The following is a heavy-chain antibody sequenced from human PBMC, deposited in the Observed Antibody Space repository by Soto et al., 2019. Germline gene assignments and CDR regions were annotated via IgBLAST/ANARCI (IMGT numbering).Heavy chain of an antibody. J-gene: IGHJ4*02. CDR2: ISGYNGNT. D-gene: IGHD3-9*01. CDR1: GYTFTSYG. Sequence: QVQLVQSGAEVKKPGASVKVSCKASGYTFTSYGISWVRHAPGQGLEWMGWISGYNGNTNYAQRFQGRVNMTTDTSTNTDYMALRSLRSDDTAVYYCAREGDWAFDYWGPGTLVTVSS. V-gene: IGHV1-18*01. CDR3: AREGDWAFDY.